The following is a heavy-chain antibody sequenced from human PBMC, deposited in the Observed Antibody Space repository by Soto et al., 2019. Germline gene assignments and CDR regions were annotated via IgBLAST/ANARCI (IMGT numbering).Heavy chain of an antibody. CDR1: GGTFSSYA. V-gene: IGHV1-69*01. CDR3: ARVSSIADKAMTAWFAP. D-gene: IGHD6-6*01. J-gene: IGHJ5*02. CDR2: INPIFGTA. Sequence: QVQLVQSGAEVKKPGSSVKVSCKASGGTFSSYAISWVRQAPGQGLEWMGGINPIFGTANYAQKLQGRVKITADESTSTAYMEMSSLRSEDKAVYYCARVSSIADKAMTAWFAPRGQETLVTVSS.